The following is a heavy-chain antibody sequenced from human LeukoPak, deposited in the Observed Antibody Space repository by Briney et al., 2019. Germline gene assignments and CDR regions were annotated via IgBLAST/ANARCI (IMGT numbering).Heavy chain of an antibody. J-gene: IGHJ4*02. V-gene: IGHV3-23*01. D-gene: IGHD1-26*01. CDR2: ISGSAYNT. CDR3: AKHSGSYFIYYVDS. CDR1: GFNFSSYG. Sequence: GGSLRLSCAASGFNFSSYGMSWVRQAPGKGLEWVSTISGSAYNTYYADSVKGRFTISRDNSANTLYLQMNSLRAEDTALYYCAKHSGSYFIYYVDSWGKGTLVTVSS.